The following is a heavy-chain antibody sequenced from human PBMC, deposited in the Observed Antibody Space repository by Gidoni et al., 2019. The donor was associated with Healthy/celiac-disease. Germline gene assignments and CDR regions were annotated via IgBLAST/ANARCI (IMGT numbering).Heavy chain of an antibody. V-gene: IGHV4-39*07. D-gene: IGHD3-22*01. CDR1: GGSISSSSYY. Sequence: QLQLQESGPGLVKPSETLSLTCTVSGGSISSSSYYWGWIRQPPGKGLEWIGSIYYSGSTYYNPSLKSRVTISVDTSKNQFSLKLSSVTAADTAVYYCARDWRDYYYDSSGYTLDYWGQGTLVTVSS. J-gene: IGHJ4*02. CDR3: ARDWRDYYYDSSGYTLDY. CDR2: IYYSGST.